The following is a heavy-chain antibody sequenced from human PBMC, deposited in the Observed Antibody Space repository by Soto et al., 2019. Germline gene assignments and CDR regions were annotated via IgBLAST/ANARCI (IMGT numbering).Heavy chain of an antibody. V-gene: IGHV3-7*02. CDR3: GRTQVAAPATS. CDR2: IKQDGSEK. D-gene: IGHD6-13*01. Sequence: PGGSLRLSCAASGFSFSSFWMSWVRQAPGKGLEWVAIIKQDGSEKYFADSVKGRFIISRDNAENSLFLQMNSLRAEDTAIYYCGRTQVAAPATSWGQGTLVTVSS. J-gene: IGHJ5*02. CDR1: GFSFSSFW.